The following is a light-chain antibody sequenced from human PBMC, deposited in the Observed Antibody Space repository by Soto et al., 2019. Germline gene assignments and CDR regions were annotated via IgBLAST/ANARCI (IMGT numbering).Light chain of an antibody. J-gene: IGLJ2*01. CDR2: NDN. V-gene: IGLV1-44*01. CDR1: SSNIGTNT. CDR3: AAWDGSLNVVL. Sequence: QAVVTQPPSASGTPGQTVTISCSGTSSNIGTNTVNWYRQVPGTAPKLLIFNDNVRPSGVPGRFSGSRSGTSASLAISGLQSEDEADYYCAAWDGSLNVVLLGGGTKLTVL.